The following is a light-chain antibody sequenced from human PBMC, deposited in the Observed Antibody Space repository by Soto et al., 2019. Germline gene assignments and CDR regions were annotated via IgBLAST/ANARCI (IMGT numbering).Light chain of an antibody. CDR2: WAS. CDR3: EQYYSTPPA. CDR1: KSVLYSSNNKNY. Sequence: DIVMTQSPDSLAVSLGERATINCKSSKSVLYSSNNKNYLAWYQQKPGQPPKLLIYWASTRESGVPDRFSGSGSGTDFTLTISSLQAEDVAIYYCEQYYSTPPAFGGGTKVEIQ. J-gene: IGKJ4*01. V-gene: IGKV4-1*01.